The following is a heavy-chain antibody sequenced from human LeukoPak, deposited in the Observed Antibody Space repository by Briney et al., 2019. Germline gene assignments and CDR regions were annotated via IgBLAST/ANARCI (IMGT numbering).Heavy chain of an antibody. V-gene: IGHV3-21*01. CDR2: ISSSSSYI. CDR1: GFTFSSYS. D-gene: IGHD2-2*01. Sequence: PGGSLRLSCAASGFTFSSYSMNWVRQAPGKGLEWVSSISSSSSYIYYADSVKGRFTISRDNAKHCRYLQMNSLRAEDTAVYYCARSGTTYCSSTSCPLPLYNWFDPWGRGTLVTVSS. J-gene: IGHJ5*02. CDR3: ARSGTTYCSSTSCPLPLYNWFDP.